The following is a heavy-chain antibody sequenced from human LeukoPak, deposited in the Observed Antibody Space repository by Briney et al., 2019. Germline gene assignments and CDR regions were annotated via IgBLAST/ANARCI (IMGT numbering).Heavy chain of an antibody. CDR2: IKQDGSEK. D-gene: IGHD1-26*01. V-gene: IGHV3-7*03. CDR1: GFTFSSYW. Sequence: GGSLRLSCAASGFTFSSYWMSWVRQAPGKGLEWVANIKQDGSEKYYVDSVKGRFTISRDNAKKSLYLQINSLRTEDTAVYYCATKSGTYYNYWGRGSLVTVST. J-gene: IGHJ4*02. CDR3: ATKSGTYYNY.